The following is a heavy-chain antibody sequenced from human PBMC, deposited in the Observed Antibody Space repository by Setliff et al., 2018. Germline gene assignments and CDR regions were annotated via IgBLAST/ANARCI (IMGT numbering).Heavy chain of an antibody. CDR1: GYSISNGFY. V-gene: IGHV4-38-2*01. CDR2: LFDGGSA. J-gene: IGHJ6*02. Sequence: SETLSLTCAVSGYSISNGFYWGWIRQSPVKGLEWIGSLFDGGSAYYSPSLKSRASISLDASKNQFALKLTSATAADTAVYYCARLSWDGLRYHGLDVWGQGTTVTVSS. CDR3: ARLSWDGLRYHGLDV. D-gene: IGHD3-10*01.